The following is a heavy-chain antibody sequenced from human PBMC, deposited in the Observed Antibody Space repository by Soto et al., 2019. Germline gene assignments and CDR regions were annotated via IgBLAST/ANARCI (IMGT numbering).Heavy chain of an antibody. Sequence: QVQLVQSGAEVKKPGASVKVSCKASGYTFTSYGISWVRQAPGQGLEWMGWISAYNGNTNYAQKLQGRVTMTTYTSTSTDYRELRSLRSNDSAVYYCESSLLVGYGLEGESDWGQGTLVTVSS. J-gene: IGHJ4*02. D-gene: IGHD4-17*01. V-gene: IGHV1-18*01. CDR3: ESSLLVGYGLEGESD. CDR1: GYTFTSYG. CDR2: ISAYNGNT.